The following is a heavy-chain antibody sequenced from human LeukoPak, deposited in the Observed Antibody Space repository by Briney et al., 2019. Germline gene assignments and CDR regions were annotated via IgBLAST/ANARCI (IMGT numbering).Heavy chain of an antibody. V-gene: IGHV4-59*01. J-gene: IGHJ4*02. Sequence: SETLSLTCTVSGGSISSYYWSSIRQPPGKGLEWIGYIYYSGSTTYNPSLKSRVTISVDTSKNQFSLKLSSVTAADTSVYYCARADSYSSGWYGGLDYWSQGTLVTVSS. CDR3: ARADSYSSGWYGGLDY. CDR2: IYYSGST. CDR1: GGSISSYY. D-gene: IGHD6-19*01.